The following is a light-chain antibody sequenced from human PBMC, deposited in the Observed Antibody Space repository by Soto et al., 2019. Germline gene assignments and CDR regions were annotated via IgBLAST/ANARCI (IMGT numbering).Light chain of an antibody. CDR2: DVT. V-gene: IGLV2-14*01. CDR1: SSDVGSYNY. J-gene: IGLJ1*01. Sequence: QSALTQPASGSGSPGQSITISCTGTSSDVGSYNYVSWYQQHPVKAPKLMIYDVTNRPSVVSDRFSGSKSGNTASLTISGLQAEDEADYYCSSYTRSSTPYVFGTGTKVTVL. CDR3: SSYTRSSTPYV.